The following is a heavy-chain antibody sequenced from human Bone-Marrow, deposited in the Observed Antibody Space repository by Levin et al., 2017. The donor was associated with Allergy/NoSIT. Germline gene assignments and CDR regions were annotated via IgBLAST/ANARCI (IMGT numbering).Heavy chain of an antibody. V-gene: IGHV4-34*01. CDR2: INHSGST. J-gene: IGHJ5*02. CDR1: GGSFSGYY. Sequence: SETLSLTCAVYGGSFSGYYWSWIRQPPGKGLEWIGEINHSGSTNYNPSLKSRVTISVDTSKNQFSLKLSSVTAADTAVYYCASLPTGRDSSKSNWFDPWGQGTLVTVSS. CDR3: ASLPTGRDSSKSNWFDP. D-gene: IGHD3-22*01.